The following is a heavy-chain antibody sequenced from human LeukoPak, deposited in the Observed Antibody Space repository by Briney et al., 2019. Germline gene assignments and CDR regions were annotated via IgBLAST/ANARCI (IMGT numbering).Heavy chain of an antibody. Sequence: GGSLRLSCAASGFTFSSYGMHWVCQAPGKGLEWVAVISYDGSNKYYADSVKGRFTISRDNSKNTLYLQMNSLRAEDTAVYYCAKDLCGGDCSIFDYWGQGTLVTVSS. CDR2: ISYDGSNK. J-gene: IGHJ4*02. D-gene: IGHD2-21*02. CDR3: AKDLCGGDCSIFDY. CDR1: GFTFSSYG. V-gene: IGHV3-30*18.